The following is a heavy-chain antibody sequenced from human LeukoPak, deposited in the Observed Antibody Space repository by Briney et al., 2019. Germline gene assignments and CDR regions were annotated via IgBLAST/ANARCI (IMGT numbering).Heavy chain of an antibody. J-gene: IGHJ4*02. CDR3: ARDTTTGSY. Sequence: SETLSLTCAVYGGSHSVYYWNWIRQPPGKGLEWIGEINHSGSTNYNPSLKSRVTISVDTSKNQFSLKLNSVTAADTAVYYCARDTTTGSYWGQGTLVTVSS. V-gene: IGHV4-34*01. CDR2: INHSGST. D-gene: IGHD1-1*01. CDR1: GGSHSVYY.